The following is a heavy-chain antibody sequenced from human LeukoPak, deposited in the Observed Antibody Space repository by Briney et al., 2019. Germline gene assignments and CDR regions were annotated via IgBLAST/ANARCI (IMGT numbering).Heavy chain of an antibody. CDR1: GFTFSSYA. J-gene: IGHJ4*02. V-gene: IGHV3-23*01. Sequence: GGSLRLSCAASGFTFSSYAMSWVRQAPGKGLEWVSAISGSGGSTYYADSVKGRFTISRDNSKNTLYLQMYSLRAEDTAVYYCASTPSVWFVVHGSNWGQGTLVTVSS. D-gene: IGHD3-10*01. CDR2: ISGSGGST. CDR3: ASTPSVWFVVHGSN.